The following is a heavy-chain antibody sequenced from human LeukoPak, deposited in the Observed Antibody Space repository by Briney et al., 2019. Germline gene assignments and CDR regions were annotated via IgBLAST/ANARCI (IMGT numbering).Heavy chain of an antibody. J-gene: IGHJ3*02. V-gene: IGHV1-18*01. CDR3: ARDYPVLRYFGAYDAFDI. CDR1: GYTFTSYG. Sequence: ASVKVSCKASGYTFTSYGISWVRQAPGQGLEWMGWISAYNGNTNYAQKLQGRVTMTTDTSTSTAYMELRSLRSDDTAVYYCARDYPVLRYFGAYDAFDIWGQGTMVTVSS. D-gene: IGHD3-9*01. CDR2: ISAYNGNT.